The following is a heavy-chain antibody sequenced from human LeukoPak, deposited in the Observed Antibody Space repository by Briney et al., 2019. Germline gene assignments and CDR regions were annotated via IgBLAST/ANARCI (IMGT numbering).Heavy chain of an antibody. V-gene: IGHV4-30-4*01. Sequence: SQTLSLTCTVSGGSISSGDYYWSWIRQPPGKGLEWIGYIYYSGSTYYNPSLKSRVTISVDTSKNQFSLKLSSVTAADTAVYYCASLFGDYSWFDPWGQGTLVTVSS. CDR2: IYYSGST. CDR1: GGSISSGDYY. D-gene: IGHD4-17*01. CDR3: ASLFGDYSWFDP. J-gene: IGHJ5*02.